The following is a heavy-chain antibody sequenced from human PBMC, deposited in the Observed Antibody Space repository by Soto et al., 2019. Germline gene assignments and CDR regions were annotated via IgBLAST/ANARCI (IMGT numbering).Heavy chain of an antibody. CDR2: IYPRGGTT. D-gene: IGHD3-22*01. Sequence: GASVKVFCKASGYNFTSHYMHWVRQAPGQGLESMGIIYPRGGTTIYAQKFQGRVTMTRDTSTHTFYMELSSLRSEDTAMYYCARVGYSSTGTTFHYHGLDVWGQGTTVTVSS. V-gene: IGHV1-46*01. J-gene: IGHJ6*02. CDR3: ARVGYSSTGTTFHYHGLDV. CDR1: GYNFTSHY.